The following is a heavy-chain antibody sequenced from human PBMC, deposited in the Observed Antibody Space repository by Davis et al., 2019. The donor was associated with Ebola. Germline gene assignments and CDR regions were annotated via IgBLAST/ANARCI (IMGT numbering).Heavy chain of an antibody. CDR3: ARDNGGSSPHYYYYYYGMDV. V-gene: IGHV1-18*01. CDR1: GYTFTSYG. Sequence: ASVKVSCKASGYTFTSYGISWVRQAPGQGLEWMGWISAYNGNTNYAQKLQGRVTITTDTSTSTAYMELRSLRSDDTAVYYWARDNGGSSPHYYYYYYGMDVWGQGTTVTVSS. CDR2: ISAYNGNT. J-gene: IGHJ6*02. D-gene: IGHD6-6*01.